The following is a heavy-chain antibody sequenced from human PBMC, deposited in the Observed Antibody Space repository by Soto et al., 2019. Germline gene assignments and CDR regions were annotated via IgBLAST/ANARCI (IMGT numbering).Heavy chain of an antibody. V-gene: IGHV3-33*08. D-gene: IGHD6-13*01. J-gene: IGHJ6*02. CDR3: SVDAQQLAHDRMDF. CDR1: GFSFSSYA. Sequence: GGSLRLSCAASGFSFSSYAMNWVRQAPGKGLEWVAHLWAGGNFAYYAYSVKGRFTISSDHSKNTLYLQMNNLGAEDTAVYYCSVDAQQLAHDRMDFWGQGTTVPVSS. CDR2: LWAGGNFA.